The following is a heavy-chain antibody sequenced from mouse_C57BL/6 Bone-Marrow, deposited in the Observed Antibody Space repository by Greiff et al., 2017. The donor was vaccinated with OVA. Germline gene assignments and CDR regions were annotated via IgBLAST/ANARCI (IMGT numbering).Heavy chain of an antibody. J-gene: IGHJ2*01. CDR3: ARRDYGSSDDY. CDR1: GYTFTSYW. Sequence: QVHVKQPGAELVRPGTSVKLSCKASGYTFTSYWMRWVKQRPGQGLEWIGVIDPSDSYTNYNQKFKGKATLTVDTSSSTAYMQLSSLTSEDSAVYYCARRDYGSSDDYWGQGTTLTVSS. D-gene: IGHD1-1*01. V-gene: IGHV1-59*01. CDR2: IDPSDSYT.